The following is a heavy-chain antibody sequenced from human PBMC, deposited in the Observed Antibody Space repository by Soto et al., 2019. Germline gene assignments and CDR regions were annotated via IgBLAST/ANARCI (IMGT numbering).Heavy chain of an antibody. Sequence: GASVKVACKASGYTFTSYGIRWVRQAPGQGLGWMGWIRAYNGNTNYAQKLQGRVTMTTDTSTSTAYMELRSLRSDDTAVYYCARDSSGWDLGFDYWGQGSLVTVTS. CDR2: IRAYNGNT. V-gene: IGHV1-18*04. D-gene: IGHD6-19*01. J-gene: IGHJ4*02. CDR3: ARDSSGWDLGFDY. CDR1: GYTFTSYG.